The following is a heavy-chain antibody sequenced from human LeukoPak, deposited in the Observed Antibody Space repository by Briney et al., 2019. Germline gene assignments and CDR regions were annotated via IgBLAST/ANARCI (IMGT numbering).Heavy chain of an antibody. CDR1: GFTFSSYA. CDR2: ISSSSSYI. J-gene: IGHJ4*02. CDR3: ARDLTAIGTGFDY. Sequence: GGSLRLSCAASGFTFSSYAMNWVRQAPGKGLEWVSSISSSSSYIYYADSVKGRFTISRDNAKNSLYLQMNSLRAEDTAVYYCARDLTAIGTGFDYWGQGTLVTVSS. D-gene: IGHD2-2*02. V-gene: IGHV3-21*01.